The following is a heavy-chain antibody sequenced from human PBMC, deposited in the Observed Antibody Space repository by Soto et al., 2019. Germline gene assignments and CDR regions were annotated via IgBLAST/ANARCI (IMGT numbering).Heavy chain of an antibody. CDR3: ARDLLYYYDSSGYARGDPRNRFAC. J-gene: IGHJ1*01. D-gene: IGHD3-22*01. Sequence: ASVKGSCKASGYTFTAYYMHWVRQAPGQGLEWMGWINPNSGGTKYAQKFRGRVTMTRDTSISTAYMELSRLRSDDTAVYYCARDLLYYYDSSGYARGDPRNRFACRGQRTIVTASS. CDR2: INPNSGGT. V-gene: IGHV1-2*02. CDR1: GYTFTAYY.